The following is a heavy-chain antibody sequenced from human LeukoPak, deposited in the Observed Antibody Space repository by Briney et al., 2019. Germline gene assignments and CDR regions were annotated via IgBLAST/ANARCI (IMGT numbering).Heavy chain of an antibody. D-gene: IGHD6-19*01. CDR1: GYTVTRYA. CDR2: ISTHNGDT. J-gene: IGHJ4*02. CDR3: ARDPSNTSGRYIYFDS. V-gene: IGHV1-18*04. Sequence: ASVTLSCKASGYTVTRYAISWVRQAPGQGLEWMGWISTHNGDTNYAQNLQGRVTMTRDTSTSTAYMELRSLRSDDTAVYYCARDPSNTSGRYIYFDSWSQGTLVTVSS.